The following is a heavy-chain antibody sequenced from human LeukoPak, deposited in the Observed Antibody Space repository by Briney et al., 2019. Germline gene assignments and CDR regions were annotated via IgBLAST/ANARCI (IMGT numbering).Heavy chain of an antibody. V-gene: IGHV3-53*01. CDR3: AREGKLTGDFDY. D-gene: IGHD7-27*01. CDR2: IYSGGST. Sequence: GGSLRLSCAASGFTVSSNYMSWVRQAPGKELEWVSVIYSGGSTYYADSVKGRFTISRDNSKNTLYLQMNSLRAEDTAVYYCAREGKLTGDFDYWGQGTLVTVSS. CDR1: GFTVSSNY. J-gene: IGHJ4*02.